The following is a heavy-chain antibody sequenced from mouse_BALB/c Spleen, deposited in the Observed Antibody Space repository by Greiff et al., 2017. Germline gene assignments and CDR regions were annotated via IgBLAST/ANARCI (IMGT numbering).Heavy chain of an antibody. V-gene: IGHV7-3*02. J-gene: IGHJ4*01. Sequence: DVMLVESGGGLVQPGGSLRLSCATSGFTFTDYYMSWVRQPPGKALEWLGFIRNKANGYTTEYSASVKGRFTISRDNSQSILYLQMNTLRAEDSATYYCARDSLLHAMDYWGQGTSVTVSS. D-gene: IGHD1-2*01. CDR3: ARDSLLHAMDY. CDR1: GFTFTDYY. CDR2: IRNKANGYTT.